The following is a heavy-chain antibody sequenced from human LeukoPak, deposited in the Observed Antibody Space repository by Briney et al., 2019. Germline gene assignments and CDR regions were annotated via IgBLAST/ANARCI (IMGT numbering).Heavy chain of an antibody. D-gene: IGHD2-2*02. CDR1: GFTFSSYG. Sequence: PGGSLRLSCAASGFTFSSYGMHWVRQAPGKGLEWVAVISYDGSNKYYADSVKGRFTISRDNSKNTLYLQMNSLRAEDTAVYYCARGGYCSSTSCYTTPYYFDYWDQGTLVTVSS. CDR2: ISYDGSNK. CDR3: ARGGYCSSTSCYTTPYYFDY. V-gene: IGHV3-30*03. J-gene: IGHJ4*02.